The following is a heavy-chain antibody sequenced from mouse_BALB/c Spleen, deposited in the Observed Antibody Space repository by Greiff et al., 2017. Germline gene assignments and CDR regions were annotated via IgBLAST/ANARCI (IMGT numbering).Heavy chain of an antibody. CDR2: INPSTGYT. V-gene: IGHV1-7*01. J-gene: IGHJ4*01. Sequence: QVQLKQSGAELAKPGASVKMSCKASGYTFTSYWMHWVKQRPGQGLEWIGYINPSTGYTEYNQKFKDKATLTADKSSSTAYMQLSSLTSEDSAVYYCARLGDYDYENYAMDYWGQGTSVTVSS. D-gene: IGHD2-4*01. CDR3: ARLGDYDYENYAMDY. CDR1: GYTFTSYW.